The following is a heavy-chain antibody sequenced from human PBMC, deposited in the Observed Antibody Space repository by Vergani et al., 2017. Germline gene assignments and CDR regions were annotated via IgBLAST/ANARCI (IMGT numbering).Heavy chain of an antibody. J-gene: IGHJ5*02. V-gene: IGHV4-59*02. CDR2: LSTTGGA. D-gene: IGHD6-13*01. Sequence: QAQLQESGPGLVKPSETLSLTCHVFGVSVTDYNGNWIRQPAGKGLEWIGSLSTTGGATHASHNPSLKSRVSISVDTSKSQCSLRLTSVTAADSAIYYCAGDTHSWQRADRWGQGLLVTVSS. CDR3: AGDTHSWQRADR. CDR1: GVSVTDYN.